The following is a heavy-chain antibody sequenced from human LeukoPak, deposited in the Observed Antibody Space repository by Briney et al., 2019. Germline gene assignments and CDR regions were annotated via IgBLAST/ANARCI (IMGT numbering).Heavy chain of an antibody. CDR3: AKDLRLVISVAGTPRDAFDI. Sequence: PGGSLRLSCTASGFSFSSYAMSWVRQAPGKGLEWVSFISGSGASTYYADSVKGRFTIPRDNSQNTVYLQMNTLRDDDTAVYYCAKDLRLVISVAGTPRDAFDIWGQGTVVTVSS. CDR2: ISGSGAST. J-gene: IGHJ3*02. V-gene: IGHV3-23*01. CDR1: GFSFSSYA. D-gene: IGHD6-19*01.